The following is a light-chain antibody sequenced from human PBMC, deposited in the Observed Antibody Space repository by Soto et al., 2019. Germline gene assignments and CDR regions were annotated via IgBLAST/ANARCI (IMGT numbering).Light chain of an antibody. J-gene: IGKJ4*01. CDR2: TAS. CDR1: QDISHC. Sequence: DLPMTQSPSSVSASVGDRVTITCRASQDISHCLAWFQQIPGEAPRLLIYTASSLHSGVPSRFSGSGSGTDFTLTISSLQPEDFATYYCQQGNSFPLTFGGGTRVEI. V-gene: IGKV1-12*01. CDR3: QQGNSFPLT.